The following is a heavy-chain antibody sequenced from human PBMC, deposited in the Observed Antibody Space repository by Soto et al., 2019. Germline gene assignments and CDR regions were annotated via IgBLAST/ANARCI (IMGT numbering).Heavy chain of an antibody. V-gene: IGHV1-18*04. Sequence: QVHLVQSVAEVKKPGASVKVSCKASGYAFTSYGMSWVRQAPGQGLEWMGWINTYNSDTNSAPRLQGRITMTIDTYTSTAYSQLRSLTTDDPSVYYCVRDEMESCRGGNCFYVDYWGQGTLVSVSS. D-gene: IGHD2-15*01. CDR3: VRDEMESCRGGNCFYVDY. CDR1: GYAFTSYG. CDR2: INTYNSDT. J-gene: IGHJ4*02.